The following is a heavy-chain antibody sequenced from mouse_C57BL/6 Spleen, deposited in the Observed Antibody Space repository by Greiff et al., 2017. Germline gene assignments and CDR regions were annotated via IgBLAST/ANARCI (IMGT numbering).Heavy chain of an antibody. Sequence: VKLQQPGAELVMPGASVKLSCKASGYTFTSYWMHWVKQRPGQGLEWIGEIDPSDSYTNYNQKFKGKSTLTVDKSSSTAYMQLSSLTSEDSAVYYCARDSAMDDWGQGTSVTVSS. J-gene: IGHJ4*01. V-gene: IGHV1-69*01. CDR1: GYTFTSYW. CDR3: ARDSAMDD. CDR2: IDPSDSYT.